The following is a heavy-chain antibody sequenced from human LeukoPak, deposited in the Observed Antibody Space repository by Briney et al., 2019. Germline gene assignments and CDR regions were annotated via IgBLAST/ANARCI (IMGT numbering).Heavy chain of an antibody. D-gene: IGHD2-2*01. V-gene: IGHV4-34*01. CDR1: GGSFSGYY. J-gene: IGHJ4*02. CDR3: ASPFYCNSTTCYDS. Sequence: SETLSLTCAVYGGSFSGYYWSWIRQSPGKGLEWIGETSHSGSTNYNPSLKSRVTISVDASKNQFSLKLRPVTAADTAVYYCASPFYCNSTTCYDSWGQGTLVTVSS. CDR2: TSHSGST.